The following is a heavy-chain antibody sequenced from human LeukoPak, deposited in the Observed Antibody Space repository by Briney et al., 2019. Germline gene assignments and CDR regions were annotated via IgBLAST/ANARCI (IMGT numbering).Heavy chain of an antibody. CDR1: GFTVSNNY. D-gene: IGHD1-26*01. CDR2: IYSGGST. Sequence: GGSLRLSCAASGFTVSNNYMSWVRQAPGKGLEWVSLIYSGGSTYYADSVKGRFTISRDNSKKTLYLQMNSLRAEDTAVYYCAKDSKIVGPTFRSYHYMDVWGKGTTVTVSS. V-gene: IGHV3-53*01. CDR3: AKDSKIVGPTFRSYHYMDV. J-gene: IGHJ6*03.